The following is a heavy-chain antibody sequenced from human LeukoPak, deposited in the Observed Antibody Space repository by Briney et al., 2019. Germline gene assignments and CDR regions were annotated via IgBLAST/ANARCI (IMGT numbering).Heavy chain of an antibody. CDR1: GGSISSSNW. Sequence: PSGTLSLTCAVSGGSISSSNWWSWVRQPPGKGLEWIGEINHSGSTNYNPSLKSRVTISVDTSKNQFSLKLSSVTAADTAVYYCARRGGGFDYWGQGTLVTVSS. V-gene: IGHV4-4*02. D-gene: IGHD3-16*01. J-gene: IGHJ4*02. CDR3: ARRGGGFDY. CDR2: INHSGST.